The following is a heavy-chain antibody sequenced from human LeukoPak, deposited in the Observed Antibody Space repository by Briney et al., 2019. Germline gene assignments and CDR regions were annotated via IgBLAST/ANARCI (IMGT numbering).Heavy chain of an antibody. J-gene: IGHJ5*02. Sequence: SETLSLTCAVYGGSSSGYYWSWIRQPPGKGLEWIGEINHSGSTNYNPSLKSRVTISVDKSKNHFSLKLNSVTAADTALYYCASETDYSHPNWFDPWGQGILVTVSS. V-gene: IGHV4-34*01. D-gene: IGHD4-11*01. CDR2: INHSGST. CDR3: ASETDYSHPNWFDP. CDR1: GGSSSGYY.